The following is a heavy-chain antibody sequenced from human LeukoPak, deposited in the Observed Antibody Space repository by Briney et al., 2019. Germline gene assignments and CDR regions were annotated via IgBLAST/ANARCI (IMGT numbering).Heavy chain of an antibody. V-gene: IGHV3-20*04. Sequence: GGSLRLSCAASGFTFDDYGMSWVRQAPGKGLEWVSGINWNGGSTGYADSVKGRFTISRDNAKNSLYLQMNSLRAEDTALYYCASNPGGHYYCYMDVWGKGTTVTVSS. CDR1: GFTFDDYG. J-gene: IGHJ6*03. CDR2: INWNGGST. D-gene: IGHD2-21*01. CDR3: ASNPGGHYYCYMDV.